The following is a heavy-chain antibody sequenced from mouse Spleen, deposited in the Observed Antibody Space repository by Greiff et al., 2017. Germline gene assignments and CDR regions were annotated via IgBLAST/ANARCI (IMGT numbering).Heavy chain of an antibody. J-gene: IGHJ3*01. V-gene: IGHV1-9*01. CDR2: ILPGSGGT. Sequence: VQLQESGAELMKPGASVKLSCKATGYTFTGYWIEWVKPRPGHGLEWIGEILPGSGGTNYNEKFKGKATFTADTSSNTAYMQLSSLTTEDSAIYYCARAHYYGSSLFAYWGQGTLVTVSA. CDR3: ARAHYYGSSLFAY. CDR1: GYTFTGYW. D-gene: IGHD1-1*01.